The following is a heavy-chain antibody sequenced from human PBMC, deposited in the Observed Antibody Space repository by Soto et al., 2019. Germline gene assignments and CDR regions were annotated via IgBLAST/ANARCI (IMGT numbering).Heavy chain of an antibody. J-gene: IGHJ4*02. V-gene: IGHV1-3*01. CDR1: GYTFTSYA. Sequence: QVQLVQSGAEVKKPGASVKVSCKASGYTFTSYAMHWVRQAPGQRLEWMGWINAGKGNTKYSQKFQGRVTITRDTSASTAYMELSSLRSEDTAVYYCASTLTSSGWCYFEYWGQGTLVTVSS. CDR3: ASTLTSSGWCYFEY. D-gene: IGHD6-19*01. CDR2: INAGKGNT.